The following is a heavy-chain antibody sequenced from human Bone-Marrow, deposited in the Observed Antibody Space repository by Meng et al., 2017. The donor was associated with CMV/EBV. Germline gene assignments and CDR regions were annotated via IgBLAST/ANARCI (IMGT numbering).Heavy chain of an antibody. CDR2: IYYSGST. CDR3: ARTTTVTKTFDY. D-gene: IGHD4-17*01. J-gene: IGHJ4*02. Sequence: TVSGGAISSGGYYWSWSRQHPGKGLEWIGYIYYSGSTYYNPSLKSRVTISVDTSKNQFSLKLSSVTAADTAVYYCARTTTVTKTFDYWGQGTLVTVSS. V-gene: IGHV4-31*03. CDR1: GGAISSGGYY.